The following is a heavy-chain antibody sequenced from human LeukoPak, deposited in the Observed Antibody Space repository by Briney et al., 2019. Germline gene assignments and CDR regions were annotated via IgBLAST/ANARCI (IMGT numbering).Heavy chain of an antibody. Sequence: GRSLRLSCVASGFTFSNYGMHWVRQAPGKGLEWVAVISYDGSKKYYADSVKGRFTTSRDNSKSTLYLQMDTLRAEDTAVYYCASGEQQLVVGGIDYWGQGTLVTVSS. CDR2: ISYDGSKK. J-gene: IGHJ4*02. V-gene: IGHV3-30*03. CDR1: GFTFSNYG. CDR3: ASGEQQLVVGGIDY. D-gene: IGHD6-13*01.